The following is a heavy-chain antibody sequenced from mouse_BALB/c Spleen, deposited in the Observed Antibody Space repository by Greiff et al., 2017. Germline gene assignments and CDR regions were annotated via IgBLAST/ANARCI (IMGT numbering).Heavy chain of an antibody. J-gene: IGHJ4*01. V-gene: IGHV1-69*02. Sequence: VQLQQPGAELVKPGAPVKLSCKASGYTFTSYWMNWVKQRPGRGLEWIGRIDPYDSETHYNQKFKDKATLTVDKSSSTAYIQLSSLTSEDSAVYYCARDEPLYAMDYWGQGTSVTVSS. CDR2: IDPYDSET. D-gene: IGHD6-1*01. CDR3: ARDEPLYAMDY. CDR1: GYTFTSYW.